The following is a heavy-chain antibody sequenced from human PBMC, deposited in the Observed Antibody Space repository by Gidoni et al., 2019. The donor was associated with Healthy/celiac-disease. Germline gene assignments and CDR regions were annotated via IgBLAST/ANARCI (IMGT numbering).Heavy chain of an antibody. Sequence: QVQLVASGGGVVQPGRSLRLSCAASGVAFSSYGMHWVRQAPGKGLEWVAVLSYDGSNKYYADSVKGRFTISRDNSKNTLYLQMNSLRAEDTAVYYCANSGFRALFGFDYWGQGTLVTVSS. D-gene: IGHD3-10*01. CDR1: GVAFSSYG. CDR3: ANSGFRALFGFDY. J-gene: IGHJ4*02. V-gene: IGHV3-30*18. CDR2: LSYDGSNK.